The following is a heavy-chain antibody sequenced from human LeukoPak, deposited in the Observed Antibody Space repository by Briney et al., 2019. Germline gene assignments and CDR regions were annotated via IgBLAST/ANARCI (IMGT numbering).Heavy chain of an antibody. CDR3: AKDPGSYGLSFFDY. D-gene: IGHD5-18*01. Sequence: GGSLRLSCAASGFIFSSYAMHWVRQAPGKGLEWVAVISYDGSNKYYADSVKGRFTISRDNSTSTLYLQMNSLRAEDTAVYYCAKDPGSYGLSFFDYWGQGTLVTVSS. CDR2: ISYDGSNK. CDR1: GFIFSSYA. J-gene: IGHJ4*02. V-gene: IGHV3-30*18.